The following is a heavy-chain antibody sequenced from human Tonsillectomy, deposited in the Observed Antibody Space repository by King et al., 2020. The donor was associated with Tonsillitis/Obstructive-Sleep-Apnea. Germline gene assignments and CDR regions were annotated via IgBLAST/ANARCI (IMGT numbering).Heavy chain of an antibody. J-gene: IGHJ5*02. CDR3: ARARSGLNWFDP. Sequence: QLVQSGAEVKKPGSSVKVSCKASGGTFSSYAISWVRQAPGQGLEWMGRIIPILGIANYAQKFQGRVTITADESTSTAYMELSSLRSEDTAVYYCARARSGLNWFDPWGQGTLVTVSS. CDR2: IIPILGIA. V-gene: IGHV1-69*04. CDR1: GGTFSSYA.